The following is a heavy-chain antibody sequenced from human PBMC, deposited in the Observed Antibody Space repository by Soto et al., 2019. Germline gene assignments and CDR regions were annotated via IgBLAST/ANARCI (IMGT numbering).Heavy chain of an antibody. Sequence: SCSTTANPTPTLRLTGKISGFSLSISGVGVGWIRQPPGKALEWLALIYWDDDKRYSPSLKSRLTITKDTSKNQVVLTMTNIDPVDTATYYCAHRGVVAATYINWFDPWGQGTLVTVSS. CDR3: AHRGVVAATYINWFDP. CDR1: GFSLSISGVG. D-gene: IGHD2-15*01. V-gene: IGHV2-5*02. CDR2: IYWDDDK. J-gene: IGHJ5*02.